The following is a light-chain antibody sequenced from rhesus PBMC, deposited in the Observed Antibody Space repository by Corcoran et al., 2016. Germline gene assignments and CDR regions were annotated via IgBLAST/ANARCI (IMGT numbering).Light chain of an antibody. J-gene: IGKJ2*01. Sequence: DIQMTQSPSSLSALVGDRVTINCRASQGISTYLNWYQQKTGKAPKLLVYNASSLEGGVPSRFSGMGSWTDFIHTFCSLQPEDFSIYYCLPYYSDPFIFGQGTKVEI. V-gene: IGKV1-43*02. CDR2: NAS. CDR1: QGISTY. CDR3: LPYYSDPFI.